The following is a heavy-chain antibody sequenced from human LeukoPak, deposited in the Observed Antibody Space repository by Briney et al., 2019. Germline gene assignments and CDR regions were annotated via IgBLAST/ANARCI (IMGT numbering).Heavy chain of an antibody. CDR2: IYYSGST. J-gene: IGHJ4*02. CDR1: GGSISSYY. Sequence: PSETLSLTCTVSGGSISSYYWSWIRQPPGKGLEWIGYIYYSGSTNYNPSLKSRVTISVDTSKNQFSLKLSSVTAADTAVYYCASNTMVRGVILPDYWGQGILVTVSS. D-gene: IGHD3-10*01. V-gene: IGHV4-59*01. CDR3: ASNTMVRGVILPDY.